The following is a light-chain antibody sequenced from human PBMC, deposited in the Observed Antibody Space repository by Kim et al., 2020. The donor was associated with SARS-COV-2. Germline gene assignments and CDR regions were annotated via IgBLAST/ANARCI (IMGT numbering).Light chain of an antibody. J-gene: IGKJ3*01. CDR3: QQYDSSPPRVT. CDR1: QSVDSRY. V-gene: IGKV3-20*01. CDR2: ATS. Sequence: EIVLTQSPGTLSLSPGERATLSCRASQSVDSRYLAWFQQKPGQAPRLLIYATSTRATGIPDRFGGSGSGTDFTLTISRLEPEDFPVYYCQQYDSSPPRVTFGPGTKVDIK.